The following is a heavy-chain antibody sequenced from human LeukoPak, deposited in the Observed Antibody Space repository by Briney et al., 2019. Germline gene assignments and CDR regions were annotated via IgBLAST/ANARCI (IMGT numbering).Heavy chain of an antibody. CDR1: GGSISSSSYY. J-gene: IGHJ4*02. V-gene: IGHV4-39*01. CDR2: IYYSGST. Sequence: SETLSLTCTVSGGSISSSSYYWGWIRQPPGKGLEWIGSIYYSGSTYYNPSLKSRVTISVDTSKNQFSLKLSSVTAADTAVYYCARWPQVALDYWGQGTLVTVSS. CDR3: ARWPQVALDY.